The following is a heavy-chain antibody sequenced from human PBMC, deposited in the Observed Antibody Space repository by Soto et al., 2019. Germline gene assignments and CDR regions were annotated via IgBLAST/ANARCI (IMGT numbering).Heavy chain of an antibody. V-gene: IGHV1-8*01. Sequence: QVQLVQSGAEVKKPGASVKVSCKASGYTFTSYDINWVRQATGQGLEWMGWMNPNSGNTGYAQKFQGRVTMTRNTSISTAYMELSSLRSEDTAVYYCARRRKDYGDYYYGMGVWGQGTTVTVSS. D-gene: IGHD4-17*01. CDR1: GYTFTSYD. CDR3: ARRRKDYGDYYYGMGV. J-gene: IGHJ6*02. CDR2: MNPNSGNT.